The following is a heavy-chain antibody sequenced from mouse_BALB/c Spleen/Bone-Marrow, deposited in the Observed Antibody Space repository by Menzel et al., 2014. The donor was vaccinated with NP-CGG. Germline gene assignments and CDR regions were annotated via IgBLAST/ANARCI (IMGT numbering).Heavy chain of an antibody. CDR2: IYPGNSDT. V-gene: IGHV1-5*01. J-gene: IGHJ4*01. Sequence: VQLKDSGTVLARPGASVKMSCKASGYSFTSYWLHWVKQRPGQGPEWIGAIYPGNSDTSYNQKFKGKAKLTAVTSASTAYMELSSLTNEDSAVHYCTRGAYYDYSYYAMDYWGQGTSVTVSS. CDR3: TRGAYYDYSYYAMDY. CDR1: GYSFTSYW. D-gene: IGHD2-4*01.